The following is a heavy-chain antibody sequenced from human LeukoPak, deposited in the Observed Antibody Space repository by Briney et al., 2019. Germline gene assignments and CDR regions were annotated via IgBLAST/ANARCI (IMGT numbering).Heavy chain of an antibody. Sequence: GGSLRLSCAASGFIFDDYGMSRVRQAPGKGLEWVSGINWNGDSTGYADSVKGRFTISRDNAKNSLYVQMNNLRAEDTALYYCARVNGSGSYFGHFDYWGQGTLVTVSS. J-gene: IGHJ4*02. CDR1: GFIFDDYG. CDR3: ARVNGSGSYFGHFDY. CDR2: INWNGDST. V-gene: IGHV3-20*04. D-gene: IGHD3-10*01.